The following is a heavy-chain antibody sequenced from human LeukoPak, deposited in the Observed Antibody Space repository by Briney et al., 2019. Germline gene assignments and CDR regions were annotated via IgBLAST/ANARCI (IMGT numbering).Heavy chain of an antibody. CDR2: ISSSGSSI. CDR3: ARVVVSCSSTSCPSLQDAFDI. CDR1: GFTFSDYY. J-gene: IGHJ3*02. D-gene: IGHD2-2*01. V-gene: IGHV3-11*04. Sequence: GGSLRLSCAASGFTFSDYYMNWIRQAPGKGLEWVSYISSSGSSIYYADSVKGRFTSSRDNAKNSLYLQMNSLRAEDTAVYYCARVVVSCSSTSCPSLQDAFDIWGQGTMVTVSS.